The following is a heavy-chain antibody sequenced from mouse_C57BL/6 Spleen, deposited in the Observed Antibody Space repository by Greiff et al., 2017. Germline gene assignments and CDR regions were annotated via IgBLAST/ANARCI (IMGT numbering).Heavy chain of an antibody. Sequence: VQLQQPGAELVMPGASVKLSCKASGYTFTSYWMHWVKQRPGQGLEWIGEIDPSDSYTNYNQKFKGKSTLTVDKSSSTAYMQLSSLTSEDSAVYYCARSKGYSNPDYWGQGTTLTVSS. CDR2: IDPSDSYT. V-gene: IGHV1-69*01. CDR1: GYTFTSYW. J-gene: IGHJ2*01. D-gene: IGHD2-5*01. CDR3: ARSKGYSNPDY.